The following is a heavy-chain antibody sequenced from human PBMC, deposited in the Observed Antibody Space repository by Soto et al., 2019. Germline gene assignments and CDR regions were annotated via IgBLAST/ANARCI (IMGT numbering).Heavy chain of an antibody. Sequence: SVKVSCNASGGTFSSYAISWVRQAPGQGLEWMGGIIPIFGTANYAQKFQGRVTITADESTSTAYMELSSLRSEDTAVYYCARGHDILTGRPYYYGMDVWGQGTTVTVSS. J-gene: IGHJ6*02. V-gene: IGHV1-69*13. D-gene: IGHD3-9*01. CDR3: ARGHDILTGRPYYYGMDV. CDR1: GGTFSSYA. CDR2: IIPIFGTA.